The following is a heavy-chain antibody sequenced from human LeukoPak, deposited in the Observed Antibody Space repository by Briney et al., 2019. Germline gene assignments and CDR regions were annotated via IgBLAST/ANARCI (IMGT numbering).Heavy chain of an antibody. V-gene: IGHV5-51*01. CDR1: GYSFTSYW. D-gene: IGHD3-16*01. CDR2: IYPGDSDS. Sequence: GESLKISCKGSGYSFTSYWIAWVRHMPGKGLEWMGIIYPGDSDSKYSRSFQGQVTTSADKSINTAYLQWSSLMASDSGMYYCARRLGGADVFDIWGQGTMVIVSS. J-gene: IGHJ3*02. CDR3: ARRLGGADVFDI.